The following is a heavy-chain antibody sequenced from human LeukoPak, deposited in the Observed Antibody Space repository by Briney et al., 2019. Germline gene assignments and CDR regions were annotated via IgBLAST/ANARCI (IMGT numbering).Heavy chain of an antibody. CDR1: GGSISTYY. D-gene: IGHD2-15*01. J-gene: IGHJ4*02. Sequence: SETLSLTCTVSGGSISTYYWSWIRQPPGKGLEWIGYIHYSGSTNYNPSLKSRVTISVDTSKNQFSLKLSSVTAADTAVYYCARGGDCSGGSCYAFDYWGQGTLVTVSS. CDR2: IHYSGST. CDR3: ARGGDCSGGSCYAFDY. V-gene: IGHV4-59*01.